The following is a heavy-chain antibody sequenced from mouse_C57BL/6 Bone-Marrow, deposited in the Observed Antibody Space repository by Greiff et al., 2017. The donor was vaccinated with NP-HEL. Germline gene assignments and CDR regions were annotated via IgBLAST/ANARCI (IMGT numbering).Heavy chain of an antibody. J-gene: IGHJ2*01. Sequence: QVQLKESGAELVRPGASVTLSCKASGYTFTDYEMHWVKQTPVHGLEWIGAIDPETGGTAYNQKFKGKAILTADKSSSTAYMELRSLTSEDSAVYYCTRWDTTNYFDYWGQGTTLTVSS. V-gene: IGHV1-15*01. CDR2: IDPETGGT. CDR3: TRWDTTNYFDY. CDR1: GYTFTDYE. D-gene: IGHD1-1*01.